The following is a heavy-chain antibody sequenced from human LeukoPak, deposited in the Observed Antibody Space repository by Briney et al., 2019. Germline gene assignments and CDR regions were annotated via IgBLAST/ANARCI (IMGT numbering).Heavy chain of an antibody. V-gene: IGHV4-31*03. CDR1: GGSIRSSGYY. Sequence: PSQTLSLTCTVSGGSIRSSGYYWSWVRQYPGKGLEWIGYMYYSGSTYYNPSLKSRATISADTSKNQFSLKLSSVTAADTAVYYCARDAEYYYGSGSYSSGIDVWGQGTTVTVSS. J-gene: IGHJ6*02. D-gene: IGHD3-10*01. CDR2: MYYSGST. CDR3: ARDAEYYYGSGSYSSGIDV.